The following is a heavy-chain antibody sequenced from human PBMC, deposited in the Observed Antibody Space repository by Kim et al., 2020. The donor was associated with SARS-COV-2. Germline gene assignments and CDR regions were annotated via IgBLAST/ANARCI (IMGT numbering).Heavy chain of an antibody. Sequence: SETLSLTCTVSGGSISSGDYYWSWIRQPPGKGLEWIGYIYYSGSTYYNPSLKSRVTISVDTSKNQFSLKLSSVTAADTAVYYCAREGWLYQLLGGMDVWGQGTTVTVSS. J-gene: IGHJ6*02. V-gene: IGHV4-30-4*01. CDR1: GGSISSGDYY. CDR3: AREGWLYQLLGGMDV. D-gene: IGHD2-2*01. CDR2: IYYSGST.